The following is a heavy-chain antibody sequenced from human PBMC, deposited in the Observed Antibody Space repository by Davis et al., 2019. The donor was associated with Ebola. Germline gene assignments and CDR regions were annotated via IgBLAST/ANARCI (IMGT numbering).Heavy chain of an antibody. D-gene: IGHD4-23*01. J-gene: IGHJ4*02. Sequence: GESLKISCAASGFSFSNYGMHWVRQAPGKGLEWVSRISGSGGDPHYADSVKGRFTISRDNSKNILYLQMNSLRAEDTAVYYCARVESVVTDYWGQGTLVTVTS. CDR1: GFSFSNYG. CDR2: ISGSGGDP. CDR3: ARVESVVTDY. V-gene: IGHV3-23*01.